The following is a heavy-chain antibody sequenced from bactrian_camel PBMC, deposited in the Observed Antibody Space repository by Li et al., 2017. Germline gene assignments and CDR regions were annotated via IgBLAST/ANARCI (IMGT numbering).Heavy chain of an antibody. D-gene: IGHD7*01. CDR3: VRSRDNWSFSGQD. CDR2: IDSDGRT. V-gene: IGHV3S53*01. Sequence: HVQLVESGGGSVQAGGSLTLSCAPSTFKFMGWFRQFPGKEREGIAAIDSDGRTEYAASLKGRFTTSRDSAKNTVHLQMNSLKSEDTAVYYCVRSRDNWSFSGQDWGQGTQVTVS. CDR1: TFKF. J-gene: IGHJ4*01.